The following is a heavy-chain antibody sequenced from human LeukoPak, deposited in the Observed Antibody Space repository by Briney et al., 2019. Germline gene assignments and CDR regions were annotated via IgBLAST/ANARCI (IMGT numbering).Heavy chain of an antibody. CDR3: AKVADWGYYYYYMDV. CDR2: IYNGDMT. D-gene: IGHD3/OR15-3a*01. CDR1: GLTVSSNY. V-gene: IGHV3-66*01. Sequence: GGSLRLSCAASGLTVSSNYMSWVRQAPGKGLEWLSVIYNGDMTYYADSVKGRFTISRDNSKNTLYLQMNSLRAEDTAVYYCAKVADWGYYYYYMDVWGKGTTVTVSS. J-gene: IGHJ6*03.